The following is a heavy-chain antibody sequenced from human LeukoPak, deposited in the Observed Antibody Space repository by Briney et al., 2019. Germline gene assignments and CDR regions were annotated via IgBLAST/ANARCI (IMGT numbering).Heavy chain of an antibody. Sequence: SETLSLTCTVSGGSISSSSYYWGWIRQPPGKGLEWIGSIYYSGSTYYNPSLKSRVTISVDTSKNQFSLKLSSVTAADTAVYYCAKYCSSTSCYWDVGFDPWGQGTLVTVSS. CDR3: AKYCSSTSCYWDVGFDP. V-gene: IGHV4-39*07. CDR2: IYYSGST. J-gene: IGHJ5*02. CDR1: GGSISSSSYY. D-gene: IGHD2-2*01.